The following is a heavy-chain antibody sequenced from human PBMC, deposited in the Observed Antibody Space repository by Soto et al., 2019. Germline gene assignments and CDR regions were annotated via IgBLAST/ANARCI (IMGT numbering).Heavy chain of an antibody. CDR2: ISTSPGVI. CDR3: ARERYDSGRPLDY. Sequence: WGSLRLSCAASGFTFSSYELNWVRQAPGKGLEWVSYISTSPGVIYYGDSVKGRFTISRDNAKNSLYLQMNSLRAEDTAVYYCARERYDSGRPLDYWGQGTLVTVSS. CDR1: GFTFSSYE. D-gene: IGHD3-10*01. J-gene: IGHJ4*02. V-gene: IGHV3-48*03.